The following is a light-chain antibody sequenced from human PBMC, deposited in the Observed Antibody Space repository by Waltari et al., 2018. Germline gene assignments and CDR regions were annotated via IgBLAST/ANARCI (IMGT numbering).Light chain of an antibody. CDR3: QQYNSYWWT. V-gene: IGKV1-5*03. Sequence: DIQMTQSPSTLSASVGDRVTITCRASQSISSWLAWYQQKPGKAPKLLISTASSLESGVPSRFSGSGSGTEFTLTISSLQPDDFATYYCQQYNSYWWTFGQGTKVEIK. CDR1: QSISSW. J-gene: IGKJ1*01. CDR2: TAS.